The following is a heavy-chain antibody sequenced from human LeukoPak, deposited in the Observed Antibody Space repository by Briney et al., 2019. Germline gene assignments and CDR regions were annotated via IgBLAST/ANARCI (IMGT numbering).Heavy chain of an antibody. Sequence: SQTLSLTCTVSGGSISSGGYYWSWIRQHPGKGLEWIGYLYYSGSTYYNPSLKSRVTISVDTSKNQFSLKLSSVTAADTAVYYCASPYGGNSDDAFDIWGQGTMVTVSS. D-gene: IGHD4-23*01. V-gene: IGHV4-31*03. CDR1: GGSISSGGYY. J-gene: IGHJ3*02. CDR2: LYYSGST. CDR3: ASPYGGNSDDAFDI.